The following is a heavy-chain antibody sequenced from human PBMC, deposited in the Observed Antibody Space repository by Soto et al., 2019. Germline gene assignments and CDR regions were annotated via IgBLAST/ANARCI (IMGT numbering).Heavy chain of an antibody. CDR3: VRIARPSYHSYSSNYHPSFFAL. J-gene: IGHJ5*02. D-gene: IGHD2-2*01. CDR1: GYTFTNYW. V-gene: IGHV5-51*01. CDR2: IYPGDSET. Sequence: GEALKISCKGSGYTFTNYWIAWLRQMPGKGLEWMGIIYPGDSETRYSPSFQGQVTISADKSISTAYLPWRRLKASDTAMYYCVRIARPSYHSYSSNYHPSFFALRGHRSLVPGSA.